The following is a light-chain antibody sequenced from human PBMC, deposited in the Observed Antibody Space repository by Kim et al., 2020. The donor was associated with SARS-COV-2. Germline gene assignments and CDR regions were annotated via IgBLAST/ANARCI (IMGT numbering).Light chain of an antibody. CDR1: SLRNYY. Sequence: SSELTQDPAVSVALGQTVRITCQGDSLRNYYASWYQQKPRQAPVVVIYGRNDRPSGIPDRFSGSNSGNTASLTITGAQVEDEATYYCNSRDSSGNHLVFG. CDR3: NSRDSSGNHLV. CDR2: GRN. V-gene: IGLV3-19*01. J-gene: IGLJ3*02.